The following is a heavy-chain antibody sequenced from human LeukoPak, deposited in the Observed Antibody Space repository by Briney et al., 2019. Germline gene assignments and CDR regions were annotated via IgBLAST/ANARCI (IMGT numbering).Heavy chain of an antibody. CDR2: IRSKAYGGTT. D-gene: IGHD6-19*01. CDR3: TRASYSSGWYFDY. V-gene: IGHV3-49*04. CDR1: GFTFGDYA. J-gene: IGHJ4*02. Sequence: GGSLRLSCTASGFTFGDYAMSWVRQAPGKGLEWVGFIRSKAYGGTTEYAASVKGRFTISRDDSKSIAYLQMNSLKTEDTAVYYCTRASYSSGWYFDYWGQGTLVTVSS.